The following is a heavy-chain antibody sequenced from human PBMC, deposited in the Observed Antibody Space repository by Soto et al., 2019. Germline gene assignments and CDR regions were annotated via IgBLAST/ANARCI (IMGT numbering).Heavy chain of an antibody. Sequence: ASVKVSCKASGGTFSSYAISWVRQAPGQGLEWMGGIIPIFGTANYAQKFQGRVTITADESTSTAYMELSSLRSEDTAVYYCARGDIVVVPAAILYRWFDPWGQGTLVTVSS. D-gene: IGHD2-2*02. J-gene: IGHJ5*02. CDR2: IIPIFGTA. V-gene: IGHV1-69*13. CDR3: ARGDIVVVPAAILYRWFDP. CDR1: GGTFSSYA.